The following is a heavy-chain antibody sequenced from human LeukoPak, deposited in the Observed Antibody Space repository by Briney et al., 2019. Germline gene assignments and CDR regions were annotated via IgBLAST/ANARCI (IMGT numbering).Heavy chain of an antibody. Sequence: GASVKVSCKASGGTFSSYAISWVRQAPGQGLEWMGGIIPIFGTANYAQKFQGRVTITADESTSTAYMELSSLRSEDTAVYYCARDRATGTFPTYYGMDVWGQGTTVTVSS. D-gene: IGHD1-1*01. CDR1: GGTFSSYA. V-gene: IGHV1-69*13. CDR3: ARDRATGTFPTYYGMDV. J-gene: IGHJ6*02. CDR2: IIPIFGTA.